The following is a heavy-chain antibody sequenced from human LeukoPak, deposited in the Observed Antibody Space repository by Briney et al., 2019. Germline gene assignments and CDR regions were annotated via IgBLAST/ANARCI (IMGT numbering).Heavy chain of an antibody. D-gene: IGHD4-11*01. Sequence: PSETLSLTCTVSGGSISSGSYYWGWIRQLPGKGLEWIGSIYYIGSTYYNPSLKSRVTISVDTSKNQFSLKLSSVTAADTAMFYCARHDYSNSWFDPWGQGTLVTVSS. V-gene: IGHV4-39*01. CDR1: GGSISSGSYY. CDR3: ARHDYSNSWFDP. J-gene: IGHJ5*02. CDR2: IYYIGST.